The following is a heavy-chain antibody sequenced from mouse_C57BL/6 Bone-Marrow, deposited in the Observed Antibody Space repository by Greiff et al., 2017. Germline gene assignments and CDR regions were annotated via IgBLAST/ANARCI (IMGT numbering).Heavy chain of an antibody. CDR1: GLNIKDDY. Sequence: VQLQQSGAELVRPGASVKLSCTASGLNIKDDYMHWVKQRPEQGLEWIGWIDPENGDTEYASKFQGKATITADTSSNTAYLQLSSLTSEDTAVYYCTDPIYDGYYFDVWGTGTTVTVSS. CDR3: TDPIYDGYYFDV. CDR2: IDPENGDT. J-gene: IGHJ1*03. D-gene: IGHD2-3*01. V-gene: IGHV14-4*01.